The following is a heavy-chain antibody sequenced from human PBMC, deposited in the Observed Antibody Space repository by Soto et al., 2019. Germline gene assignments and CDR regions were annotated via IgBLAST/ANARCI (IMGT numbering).Heavy chain of an antibody. CDR1: GYTFTSYY. CDR3: ARDQLSNRGVFDP. V-gene: IGHV1-46*01. CDR2: INPSGGST. Sequence: ASVEVSCKXSGYTFTSYYMHWVRQAPGQGLEWMRIINPSGGSTSYAQKFQGRVTMTRDTSTSTVYMELSSLRSEDTALYYCARDQLSNRGVFDPWGQGTLVTVSS. J-gene: IGHJ5*02. D-gene: IGHD2-2*01.